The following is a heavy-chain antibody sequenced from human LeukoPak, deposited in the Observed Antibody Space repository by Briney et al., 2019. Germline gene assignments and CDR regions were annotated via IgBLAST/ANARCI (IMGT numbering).Heavy chain of an antibody. V-gene: IGHV1-24*01. CDR1: GYTLTELS. CDR3: ATNGELAILFDY. J-gene: IGHJ4*02. CDR2: FDPEDGET. Sequence: VASVKVSCKVSGYTLTELSMHWVRQAPGKGLEWMGGFDPEDGETIYAQKFQGRVTVTEDTSTDTAYMELSSLRSEDTAVYYCATNGELAILFDYWGQGTLVTVSS. D-gene: IGHD3-10*01.